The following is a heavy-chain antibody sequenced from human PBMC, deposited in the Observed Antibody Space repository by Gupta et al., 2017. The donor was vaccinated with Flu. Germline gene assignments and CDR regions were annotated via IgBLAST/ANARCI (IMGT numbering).Heavy chain of an antibody. Sequence: QVQLQQWGAGLLKPSETLSLTCAVYGGSFSGYYWSWIRQPPGKGLEWIGEINHSGSTNYNPSLKSRVTISVDTSKNQFSLKLSSVTAADTAVYYCARGTLNRKQLVQGDYCGGDCMDYWGQGTLVTVSS. V-gene: IGHV4-34*01. D-gene: IGHD2-21*02. CDR2: INHSGST. CDR1: GGSFSGYY. J-gene: IGHJ4*02. CDR3: ARGTLNRKQLVQGDYCGGDCMDY.